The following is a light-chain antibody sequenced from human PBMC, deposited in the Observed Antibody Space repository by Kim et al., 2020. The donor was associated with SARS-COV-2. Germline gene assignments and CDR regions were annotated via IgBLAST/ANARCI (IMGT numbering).Light chain of an antibody. CDR1: SLRSYY. J-gene: IGLJ2*01. CDR3: NSRDSNDYVV. CDR2: GKD. V-gene: IGLV3-19*01. Sequence: VALGQAVRITCQGDSLRSYYATWYQQKPGQAPKVVIYGKDNRPSGVPDRFSGSSSGNTAYLTITGTQAGDEADYYCNSRDSNDYVVFGGGTKVTVL.